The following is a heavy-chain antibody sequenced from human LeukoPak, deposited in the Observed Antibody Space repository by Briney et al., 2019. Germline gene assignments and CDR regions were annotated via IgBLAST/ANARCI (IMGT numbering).Heavy chain of an antibody. CDR2: IYYSGST. Sequence: PSETLSLTCTVSGDSISSSSSYWGWIRQPPGKGLEWIGSIYYSGSTYYNTSLKSRVTISVDTSKNQFSLKLNSVTAADTAVYYCARDLGSSTPSGIWGKGTTVTVSS. D-gene: IGHD3-16*01. CDR1: GDSISSSSSY. J-gene: IGHJ6*04. V-gene: IGHV4-39*02. CDR3: ARDLGSSTPSGI.